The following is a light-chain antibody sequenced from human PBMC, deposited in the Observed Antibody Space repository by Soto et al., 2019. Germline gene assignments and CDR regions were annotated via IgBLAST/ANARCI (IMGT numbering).Light chain of an antibody. Sequence: QSALTQPASVSGSPGQSITISCTGTSSDFGSYNLVSWFQQHPGEAPKLIIYEASRRPSAVSNRFSASKSGNTASLTISGLHSEDEADYYCCSYAGSDAMIFGGGTKLTVL. V-gene: IGLV2-23*01. CDR2: EAS. J-gene: IGLJ2*01. CDR1: SSDFGSYNL. CDR3: CSYAGSDAMI.